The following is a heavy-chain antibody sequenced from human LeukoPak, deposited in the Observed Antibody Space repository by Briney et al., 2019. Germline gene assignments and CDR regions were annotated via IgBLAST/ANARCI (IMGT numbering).Heavy chain of an antibody. CDR2: IHYDGSNK. V-gene: IGHV3-30*02. J-gene: IGHJ3*02. CDR3: AKKTIVGATVDAFDI. D-gene: IGHD1-26*01. CDR1: GFTFSSYG. Sequence: GGSLRLSCAASGFTFSSYGMQWVRQAPGKGLEWVAFIHYDGSNKYYTDSLKGRFTISRDNSKNTLYLQMNSLRAEDTAVYYCAKKTIVGATVDAFDIWGQGTMVIVSS.